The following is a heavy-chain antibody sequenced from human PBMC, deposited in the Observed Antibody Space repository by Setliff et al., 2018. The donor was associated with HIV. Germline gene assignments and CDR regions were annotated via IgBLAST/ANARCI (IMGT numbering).Heavy chain of an antibody. CDR2: ISGGSTSHM. Sequence: PGGSLRLSCAASGFTFSDHYMSWIRQAPGKGLEWVSYISGGSTSHMNYADSVKGRLTISRDNAKNSLYLQMNSLRAEDTAVYYCARYKWNNWIFGWFDPWGQGTQVTVSS. CDR1: GFTFSDHY. V-gene: IGHV3-11*06. CDR3: ARYKWNNWIFGWFDP. J-gene: IGHJ5*02. D-gene: IGHD1-20*01.